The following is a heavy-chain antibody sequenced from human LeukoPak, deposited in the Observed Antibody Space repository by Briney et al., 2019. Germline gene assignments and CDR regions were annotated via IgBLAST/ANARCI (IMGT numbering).Heavy chain of an antibody. D-gene: IGHD4/OR15-4a*01. Sequence: GGSLRLSCAASGFTFSSYAMNWVRQAPGKGLEWVSISGSGGDTYYADSVKGRFTISRDNSKNTPYLQMNSLRAEDTAVYYCAKARGATYGTYYFDYWGQGTLVTVSS. CDR1: GFTFSSYA. CDR2: SGSGGDT. V-gene: IGHV3-23*01. CDR3: AKARGATYGTYYFDY. J-gene: IGHJ4*02.